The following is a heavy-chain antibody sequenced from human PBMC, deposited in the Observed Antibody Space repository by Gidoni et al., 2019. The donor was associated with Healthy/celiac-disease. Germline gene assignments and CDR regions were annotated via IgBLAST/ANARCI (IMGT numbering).Heavy chain of an antibody. J-gene: IGHJ4*02. CDR2: ISSSSSYI. V-gene: IGHV3-21*01. D-gene: IGHD2-2*01. CDR3: ARAGVPAATDY. Sequence: EVQLVESGGGLVKPGGSLILSCAASGFTFSSYSMNWVRQAPGKGLEWVSSISSSSSYIYYADSVKGRFTISRDNAKNSLYLQMNSLRAEDTAVYYCARAGVPAATDYWGQGTLVTVSS. CDR1: GFTFSSYS.